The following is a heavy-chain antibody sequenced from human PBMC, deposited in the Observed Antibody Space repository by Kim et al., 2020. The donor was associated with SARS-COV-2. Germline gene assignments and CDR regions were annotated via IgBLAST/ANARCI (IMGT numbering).Heavy chain of an antibody. CDR1: GGSISSGGYS. V-gene: IGHV4-30-2*01. J-gene: IGHJ6*04. D-gene: IGHD3-10*01. Sequence: SETLSLTCAVSGGSISSGGYSWSWIRQPPGKGLEWFGYIYYSGSTYYNPSLKSRVTISVDRSKNQFSLKLSSVTAADTAVYYCARGYGSGSPYGMDVWGKGTTVTVSS. CDR2: IYYSGST. CDR3: ARGYGSGSPYGMDV.